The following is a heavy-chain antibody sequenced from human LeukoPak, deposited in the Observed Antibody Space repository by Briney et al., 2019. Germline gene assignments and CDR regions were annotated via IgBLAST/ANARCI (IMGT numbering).Heavy chain of an antibody. J-gene: IGHJ3*02. V-gene: IGHV4-39*01. CDR1: GDSISSSSYY. CDR2: IYYSGST. D-gene: IGHD6-19*01. CDR3: ARIAVAERYAFDI. Sequence: PSETLSLTCTVSGDSISSSSYYWGWIRQPPGKGLEWIGSIYYSGSTYYNPSLKSRVTISVDTSKNQFSLKLSSVTAADTAVYYCARIAVAERYAFDIWGQGTMVTVSS.